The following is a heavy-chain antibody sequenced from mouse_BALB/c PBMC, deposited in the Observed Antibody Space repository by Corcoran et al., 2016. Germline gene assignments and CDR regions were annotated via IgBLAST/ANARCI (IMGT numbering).Heavy chain of an antibody. CDR1: GFNIKDTY. J-gene: IGHJ4*01. Sequence: EVQLQQSGAELVKPGASVKLSCTASGFNIKDTYMHWVKQRPEQGLEWIGRIDPANGNTKYDPKFQGKATITADTSSNTAYLQLSSLTSEDTAVYYCARGAYYGKYKNAMDYWGQGTSVTVSS. CDR2: IDPANGNT. V-gene: IGHV14-3*02. CDR3: ARGAYYGKYKNAMDY. D-gene: IGHD2-10*01.